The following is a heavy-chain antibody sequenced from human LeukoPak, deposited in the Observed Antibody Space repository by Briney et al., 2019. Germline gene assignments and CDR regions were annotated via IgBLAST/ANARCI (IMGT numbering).Heavy chain of an antibody. Sequence: GGSLRLSCAASGFTFSSYSMNWVRQAPGKGLEWVSSISSSSSYIYYADSVKGRFTISRDNAKNSLYLQMNSLRAEDTAVYYCAGAAAGTIDPWGQGTLVTVSS. CDR3: AGAAAGTIDP. CDR1: GFTFSSYS. J-gene: IGHJ5*02. V-gene: IGHV3-21*01. CDR2: ISSSSSYI. D-gene: IGHD6-13*01.